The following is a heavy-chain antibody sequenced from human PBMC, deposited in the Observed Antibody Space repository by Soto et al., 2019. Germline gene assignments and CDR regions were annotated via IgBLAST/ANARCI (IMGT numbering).Heavy chain of an antibody. D-gene: IGHD3-3*01. CDR3: AHRVLRTVFGLVTTTAIYFDF. V-gene: IGHV2-5*02. CDR1: GFSLTTSGVG. J-gene: IGHJ4*02. CDR2: IYWDDDK. Sequence: QITLNESGPTVVRPTETLTLTCRFSGFSLTTSGVGVAWIRQSPGKAPEWLALIYWDDDKRYSASLKSRLPNTKDTSKKQVVLTVSDLDPTDTATYYCAHRVLRTVFGLVTTTAIYFDFWGQGTPVAVSS.